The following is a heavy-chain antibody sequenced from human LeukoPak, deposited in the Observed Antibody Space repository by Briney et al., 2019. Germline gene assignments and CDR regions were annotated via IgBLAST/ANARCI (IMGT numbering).Heavy chain of an antibody. CDR2: ISGSGGST. J-gene: IGHJ4*02. CDR1: GFTFSSYA. D-gene: IGHD3-3*01. Sequence: GGSLRLSCAASGFTFSSYAMSWVRQAPGKGLEWVSAISGSGGSTYYADSVKGRFTISRDNSKNTLYLQMNSLGAEDTAVYYCAKDRVSFEWDEGYFDYWGQGTLVTVSS. V-gene: IGHV3-23*01. CDR3: AKDRVSFEWDEGYFDY.